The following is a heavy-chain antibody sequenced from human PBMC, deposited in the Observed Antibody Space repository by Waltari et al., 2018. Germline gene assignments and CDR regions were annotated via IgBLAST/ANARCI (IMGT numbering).Heavy chain of an antibody. CDR3: ARSYYGIWNY. CDR2: INHSGRT. Sequence: QVQLQQWGAGLLKPSETLSLTCAVYGGSFSGYYWSWIRQPPGKGLEWIGEINHSGRTNYNPTLKSRVTISVDPSKNQFSLKLSSVTAADTAVYYCARSYYGIWNYWGQGTLVTVSS. V-gene: IGHV4-34*01. CDR1: GGSFSGYY. J-gene: IGHJ4*02. D-gene: IGHD1-26*01.